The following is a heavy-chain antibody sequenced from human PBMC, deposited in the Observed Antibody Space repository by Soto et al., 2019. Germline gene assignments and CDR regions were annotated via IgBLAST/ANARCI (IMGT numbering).Heavy chain of an antibody. J-gene: IGHJ4*02. CDR1: GYTYPRYA. V-gene: IGHV1-18*01. Sequence: ASVKVSCKTSGYTYPRYAITWVRQAPGQGLEWMGWISTYNHDTRYAQKVQGRLSMATDTSTSTAYMELRDLTSDDTAVYYCARDPSNTSGHNLYLDYWGQGTPVTVS. D-gene: IGHD3-22*01. CDR2: ISTYNHDT. CDR3: ARDPSNTSGHNLYLDY.